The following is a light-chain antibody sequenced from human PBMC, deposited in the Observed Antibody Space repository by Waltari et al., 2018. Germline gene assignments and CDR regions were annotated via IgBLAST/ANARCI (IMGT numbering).Light chain of an antibody. Sequence: QSPLTQPASVSGSPGQSITISCTGTSSDIGGYTYVSWYQQHPGKAPRLMIYDVSDRPSWVSNRFSGSKSGNTASLTISGLQAEDEADYYCSSYASGNTLFGGGTKLTVL. CDR2: DVS. J-gene: IGLJ2*01. CDR1: SSDIGGYTY. CDR3: SSYASGNTL. V-gene: IGLV2-14*03.